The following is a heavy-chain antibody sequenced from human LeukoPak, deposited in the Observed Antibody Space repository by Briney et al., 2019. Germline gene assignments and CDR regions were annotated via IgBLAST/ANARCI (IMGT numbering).Heavy chain of an antibody. Sequence: GGSLRLSCSASGFTFSSYAMHWVRQAPGKGLEYVSAISSNGGSTYYADSVKGRFTISRDNSKNTLYLQMSGLRAEDTAVYYCVKPYSSSWFAEDYWGQGTLVTVSS. J-gene: IGHJ4*02. CDR2: ISSNGGST. V-gene: IGHV3-64D*06. CDR3: VKPYSSSWFAEDY. D-gene: IGHD6-13*01. CDR1: GFTFSSYA.